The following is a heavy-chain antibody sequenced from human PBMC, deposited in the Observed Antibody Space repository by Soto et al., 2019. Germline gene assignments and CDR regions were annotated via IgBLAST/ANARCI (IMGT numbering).Heavy chain of an antibody. CDR2: INHSGST. J-gene: IGHJ6*02. CDR3: AISLQNHYDFWSGYYYYGMDV. D-gene: IGHD3-3*01. V-gene: IGHV4-34*01. CDR1: GGSFSGYY. Sequence: SETLSLTCAAYGGSFSGYYWSWLHQHPGKGLEWIGEINHSGSTNYNPSLKSRVTISVDTSKNQFSLKLSSVTTADTAVYYCAISLQNHYDFWSGYYYYGMDVWGQGTTVTVSS.